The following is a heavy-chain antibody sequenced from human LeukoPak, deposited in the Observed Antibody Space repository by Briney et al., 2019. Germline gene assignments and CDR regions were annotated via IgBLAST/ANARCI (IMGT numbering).Heavy chain of an antibody. Sequence: GGSLRLSCAASGFTFSSYSMNWVRQAPGKGLEWVSSISSSSSYIYYADSVKGRFTISRDNAKNSLYLQMNSLRAEDTAVYYCARDRVIAAAAPFDPWGQGTLVTVSS. CDR1: GFTFSSYS. J-gene: IGHJ5*02. CDR3: ARDRVIAAAAPFDP. D-gene: IGHD6-13*01. V-gene: IGHV3-21*01. CDR2: ISSSSSYI.